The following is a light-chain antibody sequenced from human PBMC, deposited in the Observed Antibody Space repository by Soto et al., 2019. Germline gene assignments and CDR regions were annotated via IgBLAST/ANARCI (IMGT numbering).Light chain of an antibody. CDR1: QSISTW. V-gene: IGKV1-5*01. CDR3: QQYNSYWT. J-gene: IGKJ1*01. CDR2: NAS. Sequence: DIQMTQSPSTLSASVGDRVTITCRASQSISTWLAWYQQKPGKAPNLLIYNASSLESGVPSRFSGSGSGTEFTLTIRSLKPDDFATDYCQQYNSYWTFGQGTKVDI.